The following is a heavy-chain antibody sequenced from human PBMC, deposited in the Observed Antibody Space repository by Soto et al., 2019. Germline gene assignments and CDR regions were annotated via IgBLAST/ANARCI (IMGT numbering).Heavy chain of an antibody. CDR3: AKRGGVVGGSEHPFFEY. CDR2: ISFDGKNR. V-gene: IGHV3-30*18. D-gene: IGHD2-15*01. Sequence: QVQLVESGGGVVQPGKSLRLSCAASGFIFSNYGMHWVRQAPGKGLEWVALISFDGKNRNYADSVKGRFTIYRDNPKNTLYLEMTSLRPEDTAFYYCAKRGGVVGGSEHPFFEYWGQGTRVTVSS. CDR1: GFIFSNYG. J-gene: IGHJ4*02.